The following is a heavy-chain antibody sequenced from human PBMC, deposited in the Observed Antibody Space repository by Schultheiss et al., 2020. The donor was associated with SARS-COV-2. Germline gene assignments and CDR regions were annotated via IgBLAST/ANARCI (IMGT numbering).Heavy chain of an antibody. J-gene: IGHJ3*02. CDR1: GFTFDDYA. CDR3: ARGGAEDAFDI. V-gene: IGHV3-23*01. CDR2: IGTAGDT. Sequence: GGSLRLSCAASGFTFDDYAMHWVRQAPGKGLEWVSAIGTAGDTYYPGSVKGRFTISRDNSKNTLYLQMNSLRAEDTAVYYCARGGAEDAFDIWGQGTMVTVSS. D-gene: IGHD1-26*01.